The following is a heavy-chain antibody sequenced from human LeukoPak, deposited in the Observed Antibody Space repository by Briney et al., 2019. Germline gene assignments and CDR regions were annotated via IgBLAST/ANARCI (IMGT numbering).Heavy chain of an antibody. V-gene: IGHV4-4*07. J-gene: IGHJ4*02. D-gene: IGHD3-22*01. CDR3: AGSDYYDSSGSHLYYHY. Sequence: SETLSLTCTVSGGSISSYYWTWIRQPAGKGLEWIGRIYPSGTTNYNLSLKGRVTMSLDTSKNQFSLKLTSVTAADTAVYYCAGSDYYDSSGSHLYYHYWGQGTLVTVSS. CDR1: GGSISSYY. CDR2: IYPSGTT.